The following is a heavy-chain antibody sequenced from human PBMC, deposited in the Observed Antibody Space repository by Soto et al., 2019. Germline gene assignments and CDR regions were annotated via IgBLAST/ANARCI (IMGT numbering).Heavy chain of an antibody. V-gene: IGHV3-7*01. J-gene: IGHJ6*02. CDR3: AKDRLYSSLWSPHPLYGMDV. D-gene: IGHD6-13*01. CDR2: IKLDASEK. Sequence: GGSLRLSCAASGFTFSFYWMSWVRQAPGKGLEWLGTIKLDASEKKYVDSVKGRFTMSRDNVKNSLYLQMDSLRAEDTAVYYCAKDRLYSSLWSPHPLYGMDVWGQGATVTVSS. CDR1: GFTFSFYW.